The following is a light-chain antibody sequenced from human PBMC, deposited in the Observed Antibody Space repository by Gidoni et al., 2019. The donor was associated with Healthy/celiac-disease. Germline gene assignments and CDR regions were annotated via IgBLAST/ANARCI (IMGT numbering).Light chain of an antibody. Sequence: DIVMTQSPLSLPVTPGEPASISCRSSQSLLHSNGYNYLDWYLQKPGQSPQLLIYLGSNRASGVPDWFSGSGSGTDFTLKISRVEAEDVGVYYCMQALQTRFTFGGGTKVEIK. CDR1: QSLLHSNGYNY. V-gene: IGKV2-28*01. CDR2: LGS. J-gene: IGKJ4*01. CDR3: MQALQTRFT.